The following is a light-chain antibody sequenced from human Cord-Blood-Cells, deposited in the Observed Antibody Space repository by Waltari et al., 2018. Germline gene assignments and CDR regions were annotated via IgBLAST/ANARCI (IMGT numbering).Light chain of an antibody. J-gene: IGKJ1*01. CDR1: QSISSY. Sequence: DIQMTQSPSSLSASVRDRVTITCRASQSISSYLNWYQQKPGKAPKLLIYAASSLQSRVPSRFSGSGSGTDFTLTISSLQPEDFATYYCQQSYSTPPTFGQGTKVEIK. V-gene: IGKV1-39*01. CDR3: QQSYSTPPT. CDR2: AAS.